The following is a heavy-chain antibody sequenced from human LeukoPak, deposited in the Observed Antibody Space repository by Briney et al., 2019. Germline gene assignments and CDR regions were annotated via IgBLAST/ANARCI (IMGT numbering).Heavy chain of an antibody. CDR1: GGSVSSGSYY. CDR2: ISYSGST. D-gene: IGHD1-26*01. Sequence: PSETLSLTCTVSGGSVSSGSYYWSWIRQPPGKGLEWIGYISYSGSTKYNPSLKSRVTISVDPSKNHFSLKLSSVTVADTAVYYCSRDLGIVGAHFDLWGRGTLVTVSS. CDR3: SRDLGIVGAHFDL. V-gene: IGHV4-61*01. J-gene: IGHJ2*01.